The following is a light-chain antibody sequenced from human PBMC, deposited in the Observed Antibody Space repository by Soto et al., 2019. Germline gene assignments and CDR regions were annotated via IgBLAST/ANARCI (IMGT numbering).Light chain of an antibody. CDR2: DAS. CDR3: QQSNSYSGT. V-gene: IGKV1-5*01. J-gene: IGKJ1*01. Sequence: DIQMTQSPSTLSASVGDRVTITCRASQSISSWLAWYQQKPGKAPKLLIYDASSLESGVPSRFSGSGSGTEFTLTISSLQPDDFATYYCQQSNSYSGTFGQGTKVDIK. CDR1: QSISSW.